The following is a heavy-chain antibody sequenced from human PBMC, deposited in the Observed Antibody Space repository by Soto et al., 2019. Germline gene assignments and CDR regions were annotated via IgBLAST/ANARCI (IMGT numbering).Heavy chain of an antibody. J-gene: IGHJ4*02. Sequence: PGGSLRLSCAASGFTFSSYAMHWVRQAPGKGLEWVAVISYDGSNKYYADSVKGRFTISRDNSKNTLYLQMNSLRAEDTAVYYCARGSGQRGFDYWGQGTLVTVSS. V-gene: IGHV3-30-3*01. CDR1: GFTFSSYA. CDR3: ARGSGQRGFDY. CDR2: ISYDGSNK. D-gene: IGHD3-10*01.